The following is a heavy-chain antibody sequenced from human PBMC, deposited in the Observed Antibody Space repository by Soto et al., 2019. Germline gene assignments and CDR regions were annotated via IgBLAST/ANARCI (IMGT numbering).Heavy chain of an antibody. CDR1: GGTFSSYA. V-gene: IGHV1-69*13. CDR2: IIPIFGTA. CDR3: ARDRIQLLPIRGYYGMDV. D-gene: IGHD2-2*01. Sequence: ASVKVSCKASGGTFSSYAISWVRQAPGQGLEWMGGIIPIFGTANYAQKFQGRVTITADESTSTAYMELSSLRSEDTAVYYCARDRIQLLPIRGYYGMDVWGQGTTVTVSS. J-gene: IGHJ6*02.